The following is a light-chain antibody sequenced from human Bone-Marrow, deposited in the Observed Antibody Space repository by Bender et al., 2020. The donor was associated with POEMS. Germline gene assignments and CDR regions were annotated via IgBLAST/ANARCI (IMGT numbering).Light chain of an antibody. V-gene: IGLV1-44*01. CDR1: SSNIGAHA. Sequence: QSVLTQPPSASGTPGQRVTISCSGGSSNIGAHAVNWYQHLPGTAPKLLIYSSHRRPSEVPDRFSGSRSGTSASLAVSGLQAEDEAAYFCSSYAGYNNNWVFGGGTNLTVL. CDR3: SSYAGYNNNWV. J-gene: IGLJ3*02. CDR2: SSH.